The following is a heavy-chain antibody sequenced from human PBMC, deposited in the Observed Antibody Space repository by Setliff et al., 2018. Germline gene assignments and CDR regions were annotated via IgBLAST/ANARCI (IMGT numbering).Heavy chain of an antibody. J-gene: IGHJ3*01. CDR3: ARLYHNDNSADFRRAPFDV. D-gene: IGHD3-22*01. V-gene: IGHV4-59*01. CDR2: VYSGGSP. CDR1: GGSISPYF. Sequence: LETLSLTCSVSGGSISPYFWSWIRQPPGKGLDWIGYVYSGGSPNYSPSFKSRVTMSIDTSKNQFSLKLKSVTAADTAVYYCARLYHNDNSADFRRAPFDVWGQGMMVTVSS.